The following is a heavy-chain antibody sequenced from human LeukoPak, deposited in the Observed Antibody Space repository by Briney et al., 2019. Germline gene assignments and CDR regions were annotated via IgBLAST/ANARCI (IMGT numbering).Heavy chain of an antibody. CDR3: AKEGCGGDCYSGWYYYYGMDV. J-gene: IGHJ6*02. CDR2: ISGSGGST. CDR1: GFTFSSYA. V-gene: IGHV3-23*01. D-gene: IGHD2-21*02. Sequence: PGRSLRLSCAASGFTFSSYAMRWVRQAAGEWLGWVSAISGSGGSTYHADSVKGRFTISRNNSKNTLYLQMNSLRAEDTAVYYCAKEGCGGDCYSGWYYYYGMDVWGQGTTVTVSS.